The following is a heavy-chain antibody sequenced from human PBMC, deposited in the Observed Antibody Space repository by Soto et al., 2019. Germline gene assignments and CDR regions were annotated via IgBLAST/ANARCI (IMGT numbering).Heavy chain of an antibody. CDR3: TTGIYYDILTGYHNVAY. D-gene: IGHD3-9*01. CDR1: GFNLSHPW. CDR2: IKSKTDGGTA. Sequence: EVHLEESGGGLGKPGGSLRLSCAASGFNLSHPWMTWVRQAAGKGLEWVGRIKSKTDGGTAEYAAPVKGRFTISRDDSKNTFYLQMNSLKTEDTAVYYCTTGIYYDILTGYHNVAYWGQGTLVTVSS. J-gene: IGHJ4*02. V-gene: IGHV3-15*01.